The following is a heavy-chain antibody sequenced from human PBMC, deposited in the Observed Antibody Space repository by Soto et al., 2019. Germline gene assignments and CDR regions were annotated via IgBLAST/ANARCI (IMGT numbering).Heavy chain of an antibody. Sequence: VQLLESGGDLVQPGGSLRLSCEASGFTFSNYAMSWVRQAPGKGLKWVSVISGSGGSTNYADSAKGRFTISRDNSMDTLYLQMNSLSAEDTAVYYCARVFYYDILTGKSYNMDVWGQGTTVIVSS. CDR3: ARVFYYDILTGKSYNMDV. D-gene: IGHD3-9*01. CDR1: GFTFSNYA. CDR2: ISGSGGST. V-gene: IGHV3-23*01. J-gene: IGHJ6*02.